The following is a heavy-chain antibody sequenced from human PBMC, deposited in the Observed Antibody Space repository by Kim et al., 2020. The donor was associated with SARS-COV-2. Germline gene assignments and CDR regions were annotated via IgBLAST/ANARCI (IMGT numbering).Heavy chain of an antibody. Sequence: ASVKVSCKASGYTFTSYYMHWVRQAPGQGLEWMGIINPSGGSTSYAQKFQGRVTMTRDTSTSTVYMELSSLRSEDTAVYYCARDRAVYYYDSSGSNDAFDIWGQGTMVTVSS. V-gene: IGHV1-46*01. CDR2: INPSGGST. CDR1: GYTFTSYY. J-gene: IGHJ3*02. D-gene: IGHD3-22*01. CDR3: ARDRAVYYYDSSGSNDAFDI.